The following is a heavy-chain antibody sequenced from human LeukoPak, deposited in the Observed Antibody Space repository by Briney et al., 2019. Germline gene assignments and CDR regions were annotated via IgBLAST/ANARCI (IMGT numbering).Heavy chain of an antibody. Sequence: ASVKVSCKASGYTFTGHYMHWVRQVPGQGLEWMGWINPHSGATKFAQKFQGRVTVTRDTSISIAYMELSKLTSDDTAMYYCARDHGNVATTAFWFDPWGQGTLVTVSS. CDR1: GYTFTGHY. CDR3: ARDHGNVATTAFWFDP. CDR2: INPHSGAT. V-gene: IGHV1-2*02. D-gene: IGHD4-17*01. J-gene: IGHJ5*02.